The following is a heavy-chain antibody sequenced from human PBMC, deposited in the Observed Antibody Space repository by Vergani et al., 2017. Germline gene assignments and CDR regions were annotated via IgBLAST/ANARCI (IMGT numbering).Heavy chain of an antibody. J-gene: IGHJ2*01. CDR2: IQKDGIDK. D-gene: IGHD3-16*01. Sequence: QVQLVESGGGVVQPGESLRLSCAASGFPFSTYGMHWVRQAPGKGLEWVAFIQKDGIDKFYADSVRGRFTISRDISKNTLYLEMNSLSAEDTAVYYCASGKYYSDSTSHFRGRYFDVWGRGTLVTVPS. V-gene: IGHV3-30*02. CDR3: ASGKYYSDSTSHFRGRYFDV. CDR1: GFPFSTYG.